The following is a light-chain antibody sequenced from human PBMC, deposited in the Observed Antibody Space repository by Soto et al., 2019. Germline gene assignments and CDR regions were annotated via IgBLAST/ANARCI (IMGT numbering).Light chain of an antibody. V-gene: IGLV1-40*01. Sequence: QSVLTQPPSVSGAPGQRVTISCTGSSSNIGAGYDVHWYQQYPGTAPKLLIYDNNDRPSGVPDRFSGSRSGTSASLAITGLQAEDEADYYCQSYDTSLSALYVFGTGTKVTVL. CDR1: SSNIGAGYD. CDR2: DNN. CDR3: QSYDTSLSALYV. J-gene: IGLJ1*01.